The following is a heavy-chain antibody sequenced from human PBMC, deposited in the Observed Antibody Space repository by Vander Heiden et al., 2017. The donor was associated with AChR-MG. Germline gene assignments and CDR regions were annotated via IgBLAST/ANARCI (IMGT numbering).Heavy chain of an antibody. CDR1: GFTFSSYA. CDR2: ISGSGGST. D-gene: IGHD3-16*02. V-gene: IGHV3-23*01. Sequence: EVQLLESGVGLVQPGGSLRLSCAASGFTFSSYAMSWVRQAPGKGLEWVSAISGSGGSTYYADSVKGRFTISRDNSKNTLYLQMNSLRAEDTAVYYCAKIVSPYYYYYGMDVWGQGTTVTVSS. J-gene: IGHJ6*02. CDR3: AKIVSPYYYYYGMDV.